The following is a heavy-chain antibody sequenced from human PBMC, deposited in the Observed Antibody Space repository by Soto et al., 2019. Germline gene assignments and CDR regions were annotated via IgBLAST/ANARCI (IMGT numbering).Heavy chain of an antibody. Sequence: SETLSLTCSVSGGSISSSNYYWSWIRQPPGKGLEWIGYIYYSGNTNYTPSLKSRVTISIDTSKNQFSLKLSSVTAADTAVYYCARRYGGNLDYWGQGTLVTVS. V-gene: IGHV4-61*05. D-gene: IGHD1-26*01. CDR1: GGSISSSNYY. J-gene: IGHJ4*02. CDR2: IYYSGNT. CDR3: ARRYGGNLDY.